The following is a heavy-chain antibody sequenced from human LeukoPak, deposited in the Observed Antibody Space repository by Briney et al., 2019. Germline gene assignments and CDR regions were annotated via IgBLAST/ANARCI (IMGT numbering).Heavy chain of an antibody. J-gene: IGHJ5*02. CDR1: GYTFTGYY. Sequence: ASVKVSCKASGYTFTGYYMHWVRQAPGQGLEWMGWINPNSGGTNYAQKFQGRVTMTRDTSISTAYMELSRLRSDDTAVYYCARIQGAAGPIGLDPWSQGTLVTVSS. V-gene: IGHV1-2*02. CDR3: ARIQGAAGPIGLDP. D-gene: IGHD6-13*01. CDR2: INPNSGGT.